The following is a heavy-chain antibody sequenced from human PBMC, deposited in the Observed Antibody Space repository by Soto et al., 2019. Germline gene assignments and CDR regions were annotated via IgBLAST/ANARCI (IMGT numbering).Heavy chain of an antibody. Sequence: QVQLVESGGGVVQPGRSLRLSCAASGFTFSSYGMHWVRQAPGKGLEWVAVISYDGSNKYYADSVKGRFTISRDNFKNTLYLQMNSLRAEDTAVYYCAKDVVYCSSTSCYAGMFGDYYYYYGMDVWGQGTTVTVSS. CDR2: ISYDGSNK. V-gene: IGHV3-30*18. D-gene: IGHD2-2*01. CDR1: GFTFSSYG. CDR3: AKDVVYCSSTSCYAGMFGDYYYYYGMDV. J-gene: IGHJ6*01.